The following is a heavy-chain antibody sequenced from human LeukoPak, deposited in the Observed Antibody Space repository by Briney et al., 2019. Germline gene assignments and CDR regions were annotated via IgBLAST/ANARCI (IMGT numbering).Heavy chain of an antibody. CDR3: ARIGSDDTALDY. CDR1: GYSISSSNW. Sequence: MPSGTLSLTCAVSGYSISSSNWWGWIRQPPGKGLEWIGYIYYSGSTYYNPSLKSRVTMSVDTSKNQFSLKLSSVTAVDTAVYYCARIGSDDTALDYWGQGTLVTVSS. V-gene: IGHV4-28*01. CDR2: IYYSGST. D-gene: IGHD5-18*01. J-gene: IGHJ4*02.